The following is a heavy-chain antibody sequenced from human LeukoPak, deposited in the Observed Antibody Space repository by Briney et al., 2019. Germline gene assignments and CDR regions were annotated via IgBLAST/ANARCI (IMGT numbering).Heavy chain of an antibody. J-gene: IGHJ6*02. CDR2: IASDGSST. CDR1: GFTFSDYW. D-gene: IGHD2-21*02. CDR3: AKDVVVTTYYYYYYGMDV. V-gene: IGHV3-74*01. Sequence: GGSLRLSCAASGFTFSDYWMHWVRQAPGKGLVWVSRIASDGSSTSYADSVKGRFTISRDNSKNTLYLQMNSLRAEDTAVYYCAKDVVVTTYYYYYYGMDVWGQGTTVTVSS.